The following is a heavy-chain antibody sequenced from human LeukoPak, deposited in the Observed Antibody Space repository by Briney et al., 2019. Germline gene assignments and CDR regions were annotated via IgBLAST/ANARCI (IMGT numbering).Heavy chain of an antibody. CDR2: ISGSGGST. D-gene: IGHD3-10*01. CDR1: GFTLSNYA. Sequence: PGGSLRLSCAASGFTLSNYALSWVRQAPGKGLEWVSAISGSGGSTYYADSVKGRFTISRDNSKHTLYLQMNSLRAEDTAVYYCAGDRTIRSAGSYYSGAFDIWGQGTMVTVSS. CDR3: AGDRTIRSAGSYYSGAFDI. J-gene: IGHJ3*02. V-gene: IGHV3-23*01.